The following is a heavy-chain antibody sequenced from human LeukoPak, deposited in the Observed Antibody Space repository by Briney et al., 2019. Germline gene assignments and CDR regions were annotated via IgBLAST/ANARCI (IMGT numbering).Heavy chain of an antibody. J-gene: IGHJ4*02. D-gene: IGHD1-1*01. V-gene: IGHV1-46*01. CDR3: ARAVPAHDYYLDY. Sequence: ASVKVSCKASGYTFTSRYMHWVRQAPGQGLEWMGIINPSNGDTSYAQKFQGRLTVTRDTSTSTVYMDLSSLRSEDTAVYFCARAVPAHDYYLDYWAQGTRVTVSS. CDR1: GYTFTSRY. CDR2: INPSNGDT.